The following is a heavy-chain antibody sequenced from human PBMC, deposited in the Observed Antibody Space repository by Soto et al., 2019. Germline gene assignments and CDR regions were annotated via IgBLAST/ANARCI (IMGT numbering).Heavy chain of an antibody. J-gene: IGHJ4*02. V-gene: IGHV1-18*01. D-gene: IGHD2-8*01. CDR1: GYTFSSYS. CDR3: ARDNGYYDF. Sequence: AAVKVSCKTSGYTFSSYSINWVRQAPGQGLEWMAWISTNSGNTHYAERLQGRVTVTLDKTARTAFMEMWGLTSDDTAVYFCARDNGYYDFWGQGTLVTVSS. CDR2: ISTNSGNT.